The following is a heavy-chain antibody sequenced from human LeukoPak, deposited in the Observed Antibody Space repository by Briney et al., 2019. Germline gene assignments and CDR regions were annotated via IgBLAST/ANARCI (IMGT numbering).Heavy chain of an antibody. J-gene: IGHJ4*02. CDR3: ARGNYYDRSGLDY. CDR1: GFIFRNYG. D-gene: IGHD3-22*01. Sequence: GGSLRLSCGASGFIFRNYGVHWVRQAPGKGLQWVAVIYSDGSNKNSADSVRGRFTISRDNSNNALYLQMNSLRADDTAVYYCARGNYYDRSGLDYWGQGTLVTVSS. V-gene: IGHV3-33*01. CDR2: IYSDGSNK.